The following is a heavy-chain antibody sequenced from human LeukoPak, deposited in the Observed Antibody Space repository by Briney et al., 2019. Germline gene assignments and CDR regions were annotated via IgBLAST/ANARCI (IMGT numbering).Heavy chain of an antibody. Sequence: GGSLRLSCAVSGFTFSSYWMSWVRQAPGRGLEWVANIKQDRSEKYYVDSVKGRFTISRDNAKNSLYLQMNSLRAEDTALYYCAKGVYYDSSGYSPFDCWGQGTLVTVSS. CDR1: GFTFSSYW. V-gene: IGHV3-7*03. J-gene: IGHJ4*02. CDR3: AKGVYYDSSGYSPFDC. CDR2: IKQDRSEK. D-gene: IGHD3-22*01.